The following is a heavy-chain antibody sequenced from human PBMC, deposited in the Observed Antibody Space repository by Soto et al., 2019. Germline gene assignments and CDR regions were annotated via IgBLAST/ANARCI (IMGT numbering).Heavy chain of an antibody. CDR2: IGTAGDT. CDR1: GFTFSSYD. V-gene: IGHV3-13*01. CDR3: ARDSSGWYRLTRNYGMDV. J-gene: IGHJ6*02. D-gene: IGHD6-19*01. Sequence: GGSLRLSCAASGFTFSSYDMHWVRQATGKGLEWVSAIGTAGDTYYPGSVKGRFTISRENAKNSLYLQMNSLRAEDTAVYYCARDSSGWYRLTRNYGMDVWGQGTTVTVSS.